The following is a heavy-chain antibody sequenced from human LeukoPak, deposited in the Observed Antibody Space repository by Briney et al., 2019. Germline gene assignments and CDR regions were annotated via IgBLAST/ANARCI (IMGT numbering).Heavy chain of an antibody. CDR2: ISYDGSNK. CDR3: AKAAELDY. J-gene: IGHJ4*02. V-gene: IGHV3-30-3*01. D-gene: IGHD6-13*01. CDR1: GFTFSSYA. Sequence: GRSLRLSCAASGFTFSSYAMHWVRQAPGKGLEWVAVISYDGSNKYYADSVKGRFTISRDNSKNTLYLQMNSLRAEDTAVYYCAKAAELDYWGQGTLVTVSS.